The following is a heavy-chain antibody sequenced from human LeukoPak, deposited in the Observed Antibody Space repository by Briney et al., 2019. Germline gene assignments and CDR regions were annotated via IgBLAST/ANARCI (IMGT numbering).Heavy chain of an antibody. CDR1: GGSISTYY. CDR3: AREWGYYDTSGYHYYFDY. V-gene: IGHV4-4*07. J-gene: IGHJ4*02. Sequence: SETLSLTCTVSGGSISTYYWSWIRRPAGKGLEWIGRIYCSGNTVYNPTLKSRVTMSVDKSKNQFSLKLSSVTAADTAVYYCAREWGYYDTSGYHYYFDYWGQGTLVTVSS. D-gene: IGHD3-22*01. CDR2: IYCSGNT.